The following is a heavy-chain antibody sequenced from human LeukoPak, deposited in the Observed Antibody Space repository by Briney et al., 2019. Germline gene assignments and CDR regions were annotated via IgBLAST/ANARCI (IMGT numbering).Heavy chain of an antibody. V-gene: IGHV4-59*12. CDR1: GGSISSYY. CDR2: IYDSGTT. Sequence: SETLSLTCTVSGGSISSYYWTWIRQPPGKGLEWIGYIYDSGTTNYNPSLKSRVTISEDTSKNQFSLKLSSVTAADTAVYYCAQNGQSGFSFDPWGQGTLVTVSS. J-gene: IGHJ5*02. CDR3: AQNGQSGFSFDP. D-gene: IGHD2-8*01.